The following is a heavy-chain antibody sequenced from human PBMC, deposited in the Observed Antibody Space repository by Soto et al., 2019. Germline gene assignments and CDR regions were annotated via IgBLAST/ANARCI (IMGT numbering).Heavy chain of an antibody. CDR2: IYHSGST. CDR3: AGGIAARPLGY. CDR1: GGSISSGGYS. Sequence: QLQLQESGSGLVKPSQTLSLTCAVSGGSISSGGYSWSWIRQPPGKGLEWIGYIYHSGSTYYNPSPKGRVTISVDMSKNPFSRKLSSVTAADTAVYYCAGGIAARPLGYWGQGTLVTVSS. D-gene: IGHD6-6*01. V-gene: IGHV4-30-2*01. J-gene: IGHJ4*02.